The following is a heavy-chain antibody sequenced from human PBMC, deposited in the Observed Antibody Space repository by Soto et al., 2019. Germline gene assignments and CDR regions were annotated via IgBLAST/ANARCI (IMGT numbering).Heavy chain of an antibody. D-gene: IGHD2-2*01. CDR2: IEGDGFDT. V-gene: IGHV3-74*01. J-gene: IGHJ3*01. CDR3: VREDCSAASCYGADAFDL. CDR1: GFRFSTYW. Sequence: EVQLVESGGALVRPGGSLRLSCAASGFRFSTYWMHWVRQAPGKGLVWVSRIEGDGFDTSYADFVRGRFSISRDNARNTLWLQMNSLRAEDTAVYYCVREDCSAASCYGADAFDLWGQGTMVTVSS.